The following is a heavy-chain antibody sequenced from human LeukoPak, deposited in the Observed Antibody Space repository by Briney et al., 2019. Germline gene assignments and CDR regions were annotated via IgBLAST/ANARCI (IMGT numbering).Heavy chain of an antibody. V-gene: IGHV3-30*03. CDR3: ARVGYYYDSSGYYEDYYYYYYMDV. CDR2: ISYDGSNK. CDR1: GFTFSSYG. Sequence: GGSLRLSCAASGFTFSSYGMHWVRQAPGKGLEWVAVISYDGSNKYYADSVKGRFTISRDNSKNTLYLQMNSLRAEDTAVYYCARVGYYYDSSGYYEDYYYYYYMDVWGKGTTVTVSS. D-gene: IGHD3-22*01. J-gene: IGHJ6*03.